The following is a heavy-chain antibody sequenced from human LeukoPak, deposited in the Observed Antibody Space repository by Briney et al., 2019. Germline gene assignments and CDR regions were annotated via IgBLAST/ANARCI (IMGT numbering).Heavy chain of an antibody. Sequence: ASVKVSCKASGYTFTSYYMHWVQQAPGQGLEWMGIINPSGGSTSYAQKFQGRVTMTRDTSTSTVYMELSSLRSEDTAVYYCGVSPRNYDSSGYYYWFIGYWGQGTLVTVSS. D-gene: IGHD3-22*01. CDR2: INPSGGST. CDR3: GVSPRNYDSSGYYYWFIGY. CDR1: GYTFTSYY. V-gene: IGHV1-46*01. J-gene: IGHJ4*02.